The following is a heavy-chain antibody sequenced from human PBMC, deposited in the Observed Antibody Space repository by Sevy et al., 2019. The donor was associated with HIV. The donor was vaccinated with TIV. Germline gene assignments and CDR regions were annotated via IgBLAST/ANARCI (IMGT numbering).Heavy chain of an antibody. J-gene: IGHJ6*02. CDR2: IKQDGSEK. Sequence: GGSLRLSCAASGFTFSSYWMSWVHQAPGKGLEWVANIKQDGSEKYYVDSVKGRFTISRDNAKNSLYLQMNSLRAEDTAVYYCARAMYSGVYYGMDVWGQGTTVTVSS. CDR1: GFTFSSYW. V-gene: IGHV3-7*01. D-gene: IGHD1-26*01. CDR3: ARAMYSGVYYGMDV.